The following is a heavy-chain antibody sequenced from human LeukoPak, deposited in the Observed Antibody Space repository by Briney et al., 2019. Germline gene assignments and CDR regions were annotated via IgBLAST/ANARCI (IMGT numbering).Heavy chain of an antibody. CDR2: IYYSGST. J-gene: IGHJ4*02. CDR3: ASGTTNFDY. CDR1: GGSISGYY. Sequence: SETLSLTCTVSGGSISGYYWSWIRQPPGKGLEWIGYIYYSGSTNYNPSLKSRVTISVDTSKNQFSLKLSSVTAADTAVYYCASGTTNFDYWGQGTLVTVSS. D-gene: IGHD1-1*01. V-gene: IGHV4-59*01.